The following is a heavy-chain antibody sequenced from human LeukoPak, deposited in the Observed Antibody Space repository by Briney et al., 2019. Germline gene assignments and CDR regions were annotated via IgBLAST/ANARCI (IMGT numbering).Heavy chain of an antibody. J-gene: IGHJ6*03. CDR3: VRGYFNWNYAGVGEYYYMDV. V-gene: IGHV1-8*02. Sequence: GASVKVSCKASGYTFTTYDMHWVRQASGQGLEWMGWVSPNSGKTAYAQKFQGRATMTRDTSISTGYMELSSLRSEDTAVYYCVRGYFNWNYAGVGEYYYMDVWGKGTTVTVSS. CDR2: VSPNSGKT. CDR1: GYTFTTYD. D-gene: IGHD1-7*01.